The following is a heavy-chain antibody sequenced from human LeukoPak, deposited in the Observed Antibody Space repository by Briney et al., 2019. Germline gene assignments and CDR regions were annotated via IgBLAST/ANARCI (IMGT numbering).Heavy chain of an antibody. CDR3: ARDHGETFDC. V-gene: IGHV3-48*04. D-gene: IGHD7-27*01. J-gene: IGHJ4*02. Sequence: GGSLRLSCAASGFTFSSYWMNWVRQAPGKGLEWVSYISSSGSTIYYADSVKGRFTISRDNAKNSLYLQMNSLRAEDTAVYYCARDHGETFDCWGQGTLVTVSS. CDR2: ISSSGSTI. CDR1: GFTFSSYW.